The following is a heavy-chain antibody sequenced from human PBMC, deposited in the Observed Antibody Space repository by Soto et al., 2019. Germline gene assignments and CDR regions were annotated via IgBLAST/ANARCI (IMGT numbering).Heavy chain of an antibody. V-gene: IGHV3-11*06. Sequence: QVQLVESGGGLVKPGGSLRLSCVASGFAFSDYYMTWIRQAPGKGLEWISYISPTGTQAVYADSLRGRFTISRDNAKNSLYLQINNLRAEDTAVYYCGRDHPVGAPVDHWGQGTLVTVSS. J-gene: IGHJ4*02. CDR2: ISPTGTQA. CDR1: GFAFSDYY. D-gene: IGHD1-26*01. CDR3: GRDHPVGAPVDH.